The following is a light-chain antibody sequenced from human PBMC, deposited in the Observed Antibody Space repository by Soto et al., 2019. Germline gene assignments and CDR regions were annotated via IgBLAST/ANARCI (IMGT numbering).Light chain of an antibody. Sequence: QSALIQPASVSGSPGQSVTISCTGTSSDVGSYESVSWYQQHPGTAPKPMIYNVTTLPSGVPDRFSGSKSGNPASMTISGRQAGEEADCKCCAYIGRGTKLTVL. CDR1: SSDVGSYES. CDR2: NVT. V-gene: IGLV2-11*01. CDR3: CAY. J-gene: IGLJ2*01.